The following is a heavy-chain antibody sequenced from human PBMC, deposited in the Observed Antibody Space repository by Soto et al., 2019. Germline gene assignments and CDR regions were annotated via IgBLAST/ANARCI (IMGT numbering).Heavy chain of an antibody. J-gene: IGHJ5*02. V-gene: IGHV4-59*01. Sequence: SETLSLTCSISGGSLSNYYWSWIRRTPGKGLEWIGYVHYSGSTNYNPSLQGRVTISVDTSKNQFSLGLRSVTAADTAVYFCAKGRKASTAWFVTWGQGIMVTVSS. CDR1: GGSLSNYY. CDR2: VHYSGST. CDR3: AKGRKASTAWFVT. D-gene: IGHD2-2*01.